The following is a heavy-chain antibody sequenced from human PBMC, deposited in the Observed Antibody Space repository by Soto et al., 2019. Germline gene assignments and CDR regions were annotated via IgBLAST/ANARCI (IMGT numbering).Heavy chain of an antibody. V-gene: IGHV3-48*01. D-gene: IGHD6-19*01. CDR3: ARETQWLNWFDP. J-gene: IGHJ5*02. Sequence: PGESLKISCAASGFTFSNYGMHWVRQAPGKGLEWVSAIRCSGGSTYYADSVKGRFTISRDNAKNSLYLQMNSLRAEDTAVYYCARETQWLNWFDPWGQGTLVTVSS. CDR2: IRCSGGST. CDR1: GFTFSNYG.